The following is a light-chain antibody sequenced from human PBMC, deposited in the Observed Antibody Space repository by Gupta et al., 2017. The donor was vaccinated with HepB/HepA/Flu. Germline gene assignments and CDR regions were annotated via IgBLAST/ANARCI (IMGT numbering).Light chain of an antibody. J-gene: IGKJ4*01. CDR2: AAS. CDR3: QQVNSSPVT. CDR1: QGSRSY. V-gene: IGKV1-9*01. Sequence: DIPLTQSPSFLSASVGDRVTITCRASQGSRSYLAWYQQKPGKAPKLLIYAASTLQSGVPSRFSGSGSGTEFTLTISRLKPEDFATYYCQQVNSSPVTFGGGTQVEIK.